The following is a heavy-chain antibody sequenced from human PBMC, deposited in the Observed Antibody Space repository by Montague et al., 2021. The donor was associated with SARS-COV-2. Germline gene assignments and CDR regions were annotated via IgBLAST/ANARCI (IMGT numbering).Heavy chain of an antibody. CDR3: ASFRRSFDY. Sequence: SETLSLTCTVSGGSISTYYWSWIRQPPGKGLEWIGYIYCSGNTNSNPSLKSRVTMSIDTSKNQFSLKLNSVTAADTAVYYCASFRRSFDYWGQGTLVSVSS. J-gene: IGHJ4*02. CDR2: IYCSGNT. CDR1: GGSISTYY. V-gene: IGHV4-59*08.